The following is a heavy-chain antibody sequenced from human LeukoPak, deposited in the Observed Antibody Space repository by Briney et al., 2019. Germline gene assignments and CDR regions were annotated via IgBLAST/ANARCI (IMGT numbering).Heavy chain of an antibody. V-gene: IGHV1-69*04. Sequence: ASVKVSCKASGGTFSSYAISWVRQAPGQGLEWMGRIIPILGIANYAQKFQGRVTITADKSTSTAYMELSSLRSEDTAVYYCARESGSGGSQKMVEWGQGTLVTVSS. D-gene: IGHD2-15*01. J-gene: IGHJ4*02. CDR3: ARESGSGGSQKMVE. CDR1: GGTFSSYA. CDR2: IIPILGIA.